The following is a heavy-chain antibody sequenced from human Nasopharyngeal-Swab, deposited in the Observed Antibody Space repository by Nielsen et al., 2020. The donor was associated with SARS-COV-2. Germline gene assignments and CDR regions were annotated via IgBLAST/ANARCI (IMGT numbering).Heavy chain of an antibody. V-gene: IGHV3-33*01. D-gene: IGHD3-10*01. CDR3: ARDVTMVQGVIMNY. CDR1: GFTFSSYG. Sequence: GGSLRLSCAASGFTFSSYGMHWVRQAPGKGLEWVAVIWYDGSNKYYADSVKGRFTISRDNSKNTLYLQMDSLRAEDTAMYYCARDVTMVQGVIMNYWGQGTLVTVSS. CDR2: IWYDGSNK. J-gene: IGHJ4*02.